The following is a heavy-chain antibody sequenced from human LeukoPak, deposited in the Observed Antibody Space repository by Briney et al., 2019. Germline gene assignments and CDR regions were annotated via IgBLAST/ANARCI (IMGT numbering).Heavy chain of an antibody. CDR2: ISINGGST. V-gene: IGHV3-64*01. J-gene: IGHJ4*02. Sequence: SLRLSCAASGFTFSSYAMHWVRQAPGKGVEYVSAISINGGSTYYANSVKARFTISRDNSKNTLYLQMGSLRAEDMAVYYCARGSPVTTTDYWGQGTLVTVSS. CDR1: GFTFSSYA. CDR3: ARGSPVTTTDY. D-gene: IGHD4-17*01.